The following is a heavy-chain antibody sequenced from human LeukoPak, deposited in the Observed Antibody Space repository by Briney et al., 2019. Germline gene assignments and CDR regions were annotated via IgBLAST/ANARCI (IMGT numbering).Heavy chain of an antibody. J-gene: IGHJ4*02. D-gene: IGHD6-13*01. Sequence: GGSLRLSCAASGFSFSVFWMNWVRQAPGKGLEWVASIKEDGSEMSYVDSVKGRFTISRDNAQNSLFLQMTSLRVADTALYYCARHPAAGTVDYWGQGTLVTVSS. V-gene: IGHV3-7*05. CDR1: GFSFSVFW. CDR2: IKEDGSEM. CDR3: ARHPAAGTVDY.